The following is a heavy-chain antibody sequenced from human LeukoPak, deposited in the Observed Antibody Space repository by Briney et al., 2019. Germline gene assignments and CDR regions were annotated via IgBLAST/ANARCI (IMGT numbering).Heavy chain of an antibody. Sequence: SETLSLTCAVYGGSFSGYYWSWIRQPPGRGLEWIGEINHSGSTNYNPSLKSRVTTSVDTSMNQFSLKLSSVTAADTAVYYCASYYGDYWGQGTLVTVSS. CDR1: GGSFSGYY. CDR3: ASYYGDY. V-gene: IGHV4-34*01. CDR2: INHSGST. J-gene: IGHJ4*02.